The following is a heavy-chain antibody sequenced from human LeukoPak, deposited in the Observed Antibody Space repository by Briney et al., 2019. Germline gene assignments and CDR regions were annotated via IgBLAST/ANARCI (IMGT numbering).Heavy chain of an antibody. CDR2: INHSGST. D-gene: IGHD3-10*01. Sequence: SETLSLTCAVYGGSFSGYYRSWIRQPPGKGLEWIGEINHSGSTNYNPSLKSRVTISVDTSKNQFSLKLSSVTAADTAVYYCARGSLWFGEDYWGQGTLVTVSS. CDR3: ARGSLWFGEDY. J-gene: IGHJ4*02. CDR1: GGSFSGYY. V-gene: IGHV4-34*01.